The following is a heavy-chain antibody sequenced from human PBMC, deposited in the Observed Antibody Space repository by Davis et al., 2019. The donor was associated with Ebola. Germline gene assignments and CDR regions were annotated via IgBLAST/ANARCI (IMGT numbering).Heavy chain of an antibody. J-gene: IGHJ3*02. V-gene: IGHV4-59*08. D-gene: IGHD2-15*01. Sequence: SETLSLTCAVYGGSFSGYHWSWIWQPPGKGLEWIGYIYYSGSTNYNPSLKSRVTISVDTSKNQFSLKLSSVTAADTAVYYCARLDVVAAIQEMYAFDIWGQGTMVTVSS. CDR3: ARLDVVAAIQEMYAFDI. CDR2: IYYSGST. CDR1: GGSFSGYH.